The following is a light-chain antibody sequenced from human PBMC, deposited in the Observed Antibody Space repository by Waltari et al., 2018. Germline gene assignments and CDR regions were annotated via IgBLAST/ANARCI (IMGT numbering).Light chain of an antibody. V-gene: IGLV1-44*01. Sequence: QSVLTQPPSASGTPGQRVTISCSGSSSNIGSNPVNWYQQLPGPAPKLLIYINNQRPSGVADRFSASKSGTSASLDISGLQSEDEADYYCSSWDDSLFGHVVFGGGTKLTVL. CDR2: INN. J-gene: IGLJ2*01. CDR1: SSNIGSNP. CDR3: SSWDDSLFGHVV.